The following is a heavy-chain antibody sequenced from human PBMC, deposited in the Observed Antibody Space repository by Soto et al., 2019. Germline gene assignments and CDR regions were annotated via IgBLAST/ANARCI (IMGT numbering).Heavy chain of an antibody. CDR1: GFTFSSYA. CDR3: AKKGSSWYLPYYYYGMDV. CDR2: ISGSGGST. D-gene: IGHD6-13*01. Sequence: GGSLRLSCAASGFTFSSYAMSWVRQAPGKGLEWVSAISGSGGSTYYADSVKGRFTISRDNSKNTLYLQMNSLRAEDTAVYYCAKKGSSWYLPYYYYGMDVWGQGTTVTVSS. V-gene: IGHV3-23*01. J-gene: IGHJ6*02.